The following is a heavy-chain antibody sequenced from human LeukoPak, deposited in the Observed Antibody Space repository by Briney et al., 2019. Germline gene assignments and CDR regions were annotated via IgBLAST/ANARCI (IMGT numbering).Heavy chain of an antibody. Sequence: PETLSLTCAVYGGSFSGYYWSWIRQPPGKGLEWIGEINHSGSTNYNPSLKSRVTISVDTSKNQFSLKLSSVTAADTAVYYCARVVVVAATGGYFDYWGQGTLVTVSS. V-gene: IGHV4-34*01. CDR3: ARVVVVAATGGYFDY. CDR1: GGSFSGYY. D-gene: IGHD2-15*01. CDR2: INHSGST. J-gene: IGHJ4*02.